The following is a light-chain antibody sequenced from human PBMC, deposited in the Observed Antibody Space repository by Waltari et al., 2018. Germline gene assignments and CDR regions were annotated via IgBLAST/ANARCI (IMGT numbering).Light chain of an antibody. CDR2: EVS. V-gene: IGLV2-8*01. J-gene: IGLJ2*01. Sequence: QSALTQPPSASGSPGQSVTISCTGTSSDVGGHNFVSWYQQHPGKGPKLMIHEVSKRPSGVPDRLSGSKSGDTASLTVSGLQAEDEADYYCTSYAGSNILVFGGGTKLTVL. CDR3: TSYAGSNILV. CDR1: SSDVGGHNF.